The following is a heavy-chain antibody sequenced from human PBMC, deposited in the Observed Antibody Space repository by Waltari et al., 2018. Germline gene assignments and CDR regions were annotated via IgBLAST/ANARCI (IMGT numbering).Heavy chain of an antibody. V-gene: IGHV5-51*01. J-gene: IGHJ4*02. CDR2: IYPGDSDT. Sequence: EVQLVQSGAEVKKPGESLKISCKGSGYSFTSYWIVWVRQLPGKGLEWMGIIYPGDSDTRYSPSFQGQVTISADKSISTAYLQWSSLKASDTAMYYCARHPNGDYVGGGFDYWGQGTLVTVSS. D-gene: IGHD4-17*01. CDR3: ARHPNGDYVGGGFDY. CDR1: GYSFTSYW.